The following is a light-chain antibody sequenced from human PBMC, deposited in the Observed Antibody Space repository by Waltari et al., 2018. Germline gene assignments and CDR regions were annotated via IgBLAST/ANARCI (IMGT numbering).Light chain of an antibody. CDR2: GAS. CDR1: QSVSSRY. J-gene: IGKJ1*01. V-gene: IGKV3-20*01. CDR3: QEYGSSRT. Sequence: EVVLTQSPGTLSLSPGERANLSCRASQSVSSRYLAWYQQKPGQAPRLLIYGASSRATGIPDRFSGSGSGTDFTLTISRLEPEDFAVYYCQEYGSSRTFGQGTKVEIK.